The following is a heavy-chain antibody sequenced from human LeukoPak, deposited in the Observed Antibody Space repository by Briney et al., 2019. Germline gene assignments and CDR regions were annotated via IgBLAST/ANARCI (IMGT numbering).Heavy chain of an antibody. CDR2: INHSGST. CDR1: GGSFSGYY. Sequence: PSKTLSLTCAVYGGSFSGYYWSWIRQPPGKGLEWIGEINHSGSTNYNPSLKSRVTISVDTSKNQFSLKLSSVTAADTAVYYCARGSTYWYFDLWGRGTLVTVSS. CDR3: ARGSTYWYFDL. J-gene: IGHJ2*01. V-gene: IGHV4-34*01.